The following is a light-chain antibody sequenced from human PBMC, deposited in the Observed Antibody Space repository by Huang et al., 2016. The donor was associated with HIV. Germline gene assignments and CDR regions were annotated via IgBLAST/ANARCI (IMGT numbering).Light chain of an antibody. CDR3: QQRSNWPPT. V-gene: IGKV3-11*01. CDR1: QSVSSY. Sequence: EIVLTQSPATLASSPGERANLSCRASQSVSSYLAWYQQKPGQAPRLLIYDASNRATGSPARFSGSGCGTDFTLTSSSLEPEDFAVYYCQQRSNWPPTFGRGTKVEIK. J-gene: IGKJ1*01. CDR2: DAS.